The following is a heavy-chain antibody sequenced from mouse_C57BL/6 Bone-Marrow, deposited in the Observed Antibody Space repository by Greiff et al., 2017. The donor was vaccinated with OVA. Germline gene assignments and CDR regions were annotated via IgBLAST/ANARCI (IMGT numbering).Heavy chain of an antibody. CDR2: IYPGSGNT. D-gene: IGHD1-1*01. CDR1: GYTFTDYY. V-gene: IGHV1-76*01. CDR3: ARGGFITTVVWDV. J-gene: IGHJ1*03. Sequence: QVQLQQSGAELVRPGASVKLSCKASGYTFTDYYINWVKQRPGQGLEWIARIYPGSGNTYYNEKFKGKATLTAEKSSSTAYMQLSSLTSEDSAVYFCARGGFITTVVWDVWGTGTTVTVSS.